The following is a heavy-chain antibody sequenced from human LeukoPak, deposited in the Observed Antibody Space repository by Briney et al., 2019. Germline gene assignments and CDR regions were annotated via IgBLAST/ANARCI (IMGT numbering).Heavy chain of an antibody. J-gene: IGHJ4*02. Sequence: SETLSLTCAVYGGSFSGYYWSWIRQPPGKGLEWIGEINHSGSTNYNPSLKSRVTISVDTSKNQFSLKLSSVTAADTAVYYYARQWGISQHDYWGQGTLVTVSS. V-gene: IGHV4-34*01. CDR2: INHSGST. D-gene: IGHD1-26*01. CDR3: ARQWGISQHDY. CDR1: GGSFSGYY.